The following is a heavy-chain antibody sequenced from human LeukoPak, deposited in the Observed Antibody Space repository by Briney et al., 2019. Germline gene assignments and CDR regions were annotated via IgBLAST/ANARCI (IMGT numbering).Heavy chain of an antibody. CDR3: AKGLERESRLDY. D-gene: IGHD1-1*01. CDR2: ISNSGGST. J-gene: IGHJ4*02. V-gene: IGHV3-23*01. Sequence: PGGSLRLSCAASGFTFSTYTMYWVRQAPGKGLEWVSGISNSGGSTYYADSVKGRFTISRDNSKNTLYLQMNSLRAEDTALYYCAKGLERESRLDYWGQGTLVTVSS. CDR1: GFTFSTYT.